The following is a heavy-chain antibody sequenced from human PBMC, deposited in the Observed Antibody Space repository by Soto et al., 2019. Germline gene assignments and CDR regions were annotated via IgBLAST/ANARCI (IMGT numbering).Heavy chain of an antibody. CDR1: GGSISSAGYY. CDR3: ARLSKEGFDP. J-gene: IGHJ5*02. CDR2: IYYSGTA. Sequence: QVQLQESGPGLVKPSQTLSLTCTVSGGSISSAGYYWNWIRQHPGKGLEWIGYIYYSGTAYYNPSLKSLVTMTGDTSKNHFSLRLTSVTAADTAVYYCARLSKEGFDPWGQGTLVTVSS. V-gene: IGHV4-31*01.